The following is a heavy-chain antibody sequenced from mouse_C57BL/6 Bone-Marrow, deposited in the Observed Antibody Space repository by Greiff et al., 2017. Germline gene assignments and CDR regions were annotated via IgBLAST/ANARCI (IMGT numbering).Heavy chain of an antibody. D-gene: IGHD1-1*01. CDR3: ANCYSSSYPCFDV. Sequence: VQLQQSGAELVKPGASVKLSCKATGYTFTSYWITWVKQRPGQGLEWIGDIFPGSGSTNYNEKFKSKATLTAETSSSTAYMQLIRLTSVNSAVYYCANCYSSSYPCFDVWGTGTSVTVSS. J-gene: IGHJ1*03. CDR1: GYTFTSYW. V-gene: IGHV1-55*01. CDR2: IFPGSGST.